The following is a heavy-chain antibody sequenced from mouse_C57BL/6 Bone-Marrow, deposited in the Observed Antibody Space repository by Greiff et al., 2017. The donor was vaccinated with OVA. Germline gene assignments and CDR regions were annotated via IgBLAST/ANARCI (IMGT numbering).Heavy chain of an antibody. CDR2: IHPNSGST. CDR1: GYTFTSYW. CDR3: AKDPGWYCDV. V-gene: IGHV1-64*01. J-gene: IGHJ1*03. Sequence: QVQLQQSGAELVKPGASVKLSCKASGYTFTSYWMHWVKQRPGQGLEWIGMIHPNSGSTNYNAKFKSKATLTVDKSSSTAYMQLSSLTSEDSAVYYCAKDPGWYCDVWGTGTTVTVSS.